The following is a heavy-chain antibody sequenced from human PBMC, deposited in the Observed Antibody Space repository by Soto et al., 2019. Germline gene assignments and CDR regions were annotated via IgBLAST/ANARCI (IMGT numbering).Heavy chain of an antibody. CDR3: ARDAASEYSISSGRPPLDY. Sequence: EVQLVESGGGLVKPGGSLRLSCAASEFTFTIYSMNWVRQAPGKGLEWVSSISSSSGDIYYADSVKGRFTISRDNAKNSRYLQINSLRADHTAVYYCARDAASEYSISSGRPPLDYMGQKTLVTVFS. CDR2: ISSSSGDI. V-gene: IGHV3-21*01. CDR1: EFTFTIYS. D-gene: IGHD6-6*01. J-gene: IGHJ4*02.